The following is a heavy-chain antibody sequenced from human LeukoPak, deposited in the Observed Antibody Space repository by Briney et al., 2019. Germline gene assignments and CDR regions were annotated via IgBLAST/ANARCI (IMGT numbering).Heavy chain of an antibody. D-gene: IGHD7-27*01. J-gene: IGHJ4*02. V-gene: IGHV1-8*01. CDR1: GYTFTSYD. CDR3: VRTPPNWGADF. Sequence: VQVSCQASGYTFTSYDINWMRQATGQGLEWMGWMSPNSGNTGYAQKFQGRVTMTRDTSTGTAYLELSSLRSEDSAVYYCVRTPPNWGADFWGQGTLVTVSS. CDR2: MSPNSGNT.